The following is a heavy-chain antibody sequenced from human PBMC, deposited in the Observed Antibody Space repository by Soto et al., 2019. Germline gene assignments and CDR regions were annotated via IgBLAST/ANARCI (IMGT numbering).Heavy chain of an antibody. D-gene: IGHD3-22*01. CDR2: ISSSSSYI. J-gene: IGHJ4*02. V-gene: IGHV3-21*01. CDR3: ARGHYDSSGYFDS. CDR1: GFTFSSYS. Sequence: LRLSCAASGFTFSSYSMNWVRQAPGKGLEWVSSISSSSSYIYYADSVKGRFTISRDNAKNSLYLQMNSLRAEDTAVYYCARGHYDSSGYFDSWGQGTPVPVSS.